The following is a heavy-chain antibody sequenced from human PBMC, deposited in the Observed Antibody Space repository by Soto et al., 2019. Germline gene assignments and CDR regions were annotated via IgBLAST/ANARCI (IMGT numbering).Heavy chain of an antibody. CDR3: ARGLTGTDPIDAFDI. CDR1: GGPLISYA. D-gene: IGHD1-7*01. V-gene: IGHV1-69*01. CDR2: IIPIFGTA. J-gene: IGHJ3*02. Sequence: SVKVSCKASGGPLISYASGWVRQAPGQGLEWMGGIIPIFGTANYAQKFQGRVTITADESTSTAYMELSSLRSEDTAVYYCARGLTGTDPIDAFDIWGQGTMVTVSS.